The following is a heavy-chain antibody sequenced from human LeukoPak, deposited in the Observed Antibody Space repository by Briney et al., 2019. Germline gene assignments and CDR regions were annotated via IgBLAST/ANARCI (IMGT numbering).Heavy chain of an antibody. Sequence: GGSLRLSCAASGFTFSNYAMSWVRQAPGKGLEWVSGITARADSTYYADSVKGRVTVSRDNSKNTLFLQLNSLRAGDAAVYYCAKTYMWSIDAFHIWGQGTMFTVSS. CDR1: GFTFSNYA. CDR2: ITARADST. CDR3: AKTYMWSIDAFHI. J-gene: IGHJ3*02. D-gene: IGHD2-8*02. V-gene: IGHV3-23*01.